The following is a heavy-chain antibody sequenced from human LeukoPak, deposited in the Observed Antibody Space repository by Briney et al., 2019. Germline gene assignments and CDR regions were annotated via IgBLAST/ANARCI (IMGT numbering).Heavy chain of an antibody. CDR2: LYYSGST. J-gene: IGHJ4*02. V-gene: IGHV4-39*01. CDR3: ASEAADGVY. CDR1: GGSISSSSHY. D-gene: IGHD6-13*01. Sequence: SETLSLTCTVSGGSISSSSHYWGWLRQPPGKGPEWIGSLYYSGSTYYNPSLKSRVTISVDTSKNQFSLKLSSVTATDTAVYYCASEAADGVYWGQGTLVTVSS.